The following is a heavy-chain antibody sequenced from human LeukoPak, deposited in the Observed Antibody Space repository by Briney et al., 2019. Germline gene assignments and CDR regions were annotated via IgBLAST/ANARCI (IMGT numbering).Heavy chain of an antibody. CDR2: INPNSGDT. CDR1: GYTFSGYY. Sequence: GASVKVSCKASGYTFSGYYVHWVRQAPGQGLQWVGWINPNSGDTNYAQKFQGRVTMTRDTSISTAYMELSRLTSDDTAVYYCAREITGMIGPTDYWGQGTLVTVSS. V-gene: IGHV1-2*02. J-gene: IGHJ4*02. D-gene: IGHD1-20*01. CDR3: AREITGMIGPTDY.